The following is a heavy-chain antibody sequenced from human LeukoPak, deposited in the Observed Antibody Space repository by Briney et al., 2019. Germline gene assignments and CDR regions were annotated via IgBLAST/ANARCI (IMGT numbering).Heavy chain of an antibody. CDR3: AKTKDNFYYYGMDV. J-gene: IGHJ6*02. CDR2: IHYSGRAT. V-gene: IGHV3-23*01. CDR1: GFIFKDYA. Sequence: GGSLRLSCAASGFIFKDYAMNWVRQAPGKGLQWVSSIHYSGRATYYADSVKGRFTIFRDNSKNTLYLQMNSLRAEDSAVYYCAKTKDNFYYYGMDVWGQGTTVTVSS.